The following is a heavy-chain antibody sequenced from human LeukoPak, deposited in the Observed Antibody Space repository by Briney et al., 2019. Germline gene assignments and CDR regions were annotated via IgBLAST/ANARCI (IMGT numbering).Heavy chain of an antibody. D-gene: IGHD3-10*01. CDR1: GGSISSYY. V-gene: IGHV4-59*08. Sequence: SETLSLTCTVSGGSISSYYWSWIRQPPGEGLEWIGYIYYSGSTNYNPSLKSRVTISVDTSKNQFSLKLSSVTAADTAVYYCARVGGMVRGVIITYYFDYWGQGTLVTVSS. J-gene: IGHJ4*02. CDR2: IYYSGST. CDR3: ARVGGMVRGVIITYYFDY.